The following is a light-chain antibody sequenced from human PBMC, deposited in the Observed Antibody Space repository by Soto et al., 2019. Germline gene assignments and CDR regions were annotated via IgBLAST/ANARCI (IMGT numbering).Light chain of an antibody. J-gene: IGKJ1*01. V-gene: IGKV3-20*01. CDR2: GAF. CDR1: QSISTSS. CDR3: QYYGNSPLT. Sequence: EIVLTQSPGTLSLSPGERATVNCSASQSISTSSLAWYRQKPGQAPRLLIYGAFNRATGIPDRFSGGGSGTDFTLTITRLEPEDFAVYYCQYYGNSPLTFGQGTKVDIK.